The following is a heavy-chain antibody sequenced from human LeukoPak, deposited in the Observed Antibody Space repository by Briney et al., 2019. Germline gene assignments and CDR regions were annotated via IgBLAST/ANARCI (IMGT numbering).Heavy chain of an antibody. CDR1: GGSFSGYY. Sequence: PSETLSLTCAVYGGSFSGYYWSWIRQPPGKGLEWIGEINHSGSTNYNPSLKSRVTISVDTSKNQFSLKLSSVTAADTAVYYCARERPWMLYYYYMDVWGKGTTVTVSS. CDR3: ARERPWMLYYYYMDV. CDR2: INHSGST. J-gene: IGHJ6*03. D-gene: IGHD2-2*03. V-gene: IGHV4-34*01.